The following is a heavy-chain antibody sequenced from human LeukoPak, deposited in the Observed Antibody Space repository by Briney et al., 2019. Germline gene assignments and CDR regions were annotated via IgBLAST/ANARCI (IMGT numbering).Heavy chain of an antibody. J-gene: IGHJ4*02. D-gene: IGHD5-12*01. CDR3: ARGKYGGYFIDY. V-gene: IGHV3-74*01. CDR1: GFSFSSYW. CDR2: INSDGIST. Sequence: GGSLRLSCAASGFSFSSYWIHWVRQAPGKGLVWVSRINSDGISTTYADSVKGRFTVSRDNAKNTVYLQMNSLRAEDTAVYYCARGKYGGYFIDYWGQGTLVTVSS.